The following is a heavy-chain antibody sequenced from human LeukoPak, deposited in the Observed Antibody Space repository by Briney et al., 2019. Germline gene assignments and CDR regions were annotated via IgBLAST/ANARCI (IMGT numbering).Heavy chain of an antibody. J-gene: IGHJ4*02. D-gene: IGHD3-22*01. CDR3: ARVKTMIIVVSLFDY. Sequence: AASVKVSCKASGYTFTGYYMHWVRQAPGQGLEWMGWINPNSGGTNYAQQVQGRLTMTRDTSISTAYMELSRLRSDDTAVYYCARVKTMIIVVSLFDYWGQGTLVTVSS. V-gene: IGHV1-2*02. CDR1: GYTFTGYY. CDR2: INPNSGGT.